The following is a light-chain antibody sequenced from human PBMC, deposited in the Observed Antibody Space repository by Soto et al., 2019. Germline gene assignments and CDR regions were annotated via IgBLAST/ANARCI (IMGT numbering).Light chain of an antibody. CDR1: QGISNY. CDR3: QKYSSVPL. V-gene: IGKV1-27*01. CDR2: AAS. Sequence: DIQMTQSPSSLSASVGDRVTITCRASQGISNYIAWYQQKPGKAPKLLIYAASTLQSGVPSRFSGSGSGTDFTLTINSLQTEDVAPYSCQKYSSVPLFGPGTKVDIK. J-gene: IGKJ3*01.